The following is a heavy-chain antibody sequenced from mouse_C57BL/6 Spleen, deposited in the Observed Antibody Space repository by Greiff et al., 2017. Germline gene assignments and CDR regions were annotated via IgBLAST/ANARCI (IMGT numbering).Heavy chain of an antibody. D-gene: IGHD2-1*01. V-gene: IGHV1-42*01. J-gene: IGHJ2*01. Sequence: VQLKESGPELVKPGASVKISCKASGYSFTGYYMNWVKQSPEKSLEWIGEINPSTGGTTYNQKFKAKATLTVDKSSSTAYMQLKSLTSEDSAVYYCARFYYGNLYFDYWGQGTTLTVSS. CDR3: ARFYYGNLYFDY. CDR1: GYSFTGYY. CDR2: INPSTGGT.